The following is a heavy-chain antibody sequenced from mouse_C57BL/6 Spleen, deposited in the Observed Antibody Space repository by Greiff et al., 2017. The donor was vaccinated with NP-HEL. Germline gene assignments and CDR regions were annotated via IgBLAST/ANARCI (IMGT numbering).Heavy chain of an antibody. CDR2: IYPGDGDT. CDR1: GYAFSSYW. V-gene: IGHV1-80*01. Sequence: QVQLQQSGAELVKPGASVKISCKASGYAFSSYWMNWVKQRPGKGLEWIGQIYPGDGDTNYNGKFKGKATLTADKSSSTAYMQLSSLTSEDSAVDFCANWDEGYYAMDYWGQGTSVTVSS. CDR3: ANWDEGYYAMDY. J-gene: IGHJ4*01. D-gene: IGHD4-1*01.